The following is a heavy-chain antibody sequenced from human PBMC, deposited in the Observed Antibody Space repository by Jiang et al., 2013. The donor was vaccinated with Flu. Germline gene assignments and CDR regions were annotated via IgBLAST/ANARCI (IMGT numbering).Heavy chain of an antibody. CDR1: GYTFTNYY. D-gene: IGHD5-24*01. V-gene: IGHV1-46*01. Sequence: CKASGYTFTNYYILWVRQAPGQGLEWMGFVNPSGGSTSYAQKFQGRVTMTRDTSTSTVYMELSSLRSEDTAVYFCARNYNSGFDYWGQGTLVAVSS. CDR3: ARNYNSGFDY. J-gene: IGHJ4*02. CDR2: VNPSGGST.